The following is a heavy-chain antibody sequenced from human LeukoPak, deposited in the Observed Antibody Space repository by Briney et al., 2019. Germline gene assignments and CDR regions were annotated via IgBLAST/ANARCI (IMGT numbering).Heavy chain of an antibody. V-gene: IGHV3-23*01. CDR2: IGGHVENT. D-gene: IGHD4-17*01. J-gene: IGHJ6*02. CDR3: AKIGAVTSPYYYGMDV. Sequence: GGSLRLSCAASGFTFSTYAMSWVRQAPGKGLEWVSVIGGHVENTFYADSVKGRFTISRDNSKNTLYMEMNSLRAGDTAVYYCAKIGAVTSPYYYGMDVWGQGTTVTVSS. CDR1: GFTFSTYA.